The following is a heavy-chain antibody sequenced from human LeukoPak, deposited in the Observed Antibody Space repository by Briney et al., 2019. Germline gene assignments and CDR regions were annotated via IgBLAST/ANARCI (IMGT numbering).Heavy chain of an antibody. V-gene: IGHV3-48*01. J-gene: IGHJ3*02. D-gene: IGHD5-24*01. Sequence: GGSLRLSCAASGFTFSNYVMSWVRQAPGKGLEWVSYINHNGEMIFYPDFVKGRFTISRDNAKNSLYLQMNSLRAEDTALYYCAKSTVEMAPNDAFGIWGQGTMVTVSS. CDR1: GFTFSNYV. CDR2: INHNGEMI. CDR3: AKSTVEMAPNDAFGI.